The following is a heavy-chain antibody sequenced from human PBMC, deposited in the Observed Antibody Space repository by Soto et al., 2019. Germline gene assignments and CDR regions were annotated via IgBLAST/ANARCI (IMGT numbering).Heavy chain of an antibody. CDR3: ARDQMAAAGLNY. J-gene: IGHJ4*02. CDR2: INAGNGNT. D-gene: IGHD6-13*01. Sequence: GASVMVSCKASGYTFTSYAMQWVRQAPGQRLEWMGWINAGNGNTKYSQKFQGRVTITRDTSASTAYMELSSLRSEDTAVYYCARDQMAAAGLNYWGQGTLVTVSS. CDR1: GYTFTSYA. V-gene: IGHV1-3*01.